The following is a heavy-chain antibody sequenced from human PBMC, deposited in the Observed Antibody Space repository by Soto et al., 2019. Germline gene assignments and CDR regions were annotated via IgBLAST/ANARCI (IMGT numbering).Heavy chain of an antibody. V-gene: IGHV4-4*07. D-gene: IGHD6-19*01. CDR2: IYTSGST. CDR1: GGSISSYY. Sequence: KPSETLSLTCTVSGGSISSYYWSWIRQPAGKGLEWIGRIYTSGSTNYNPSLKSRVTMSVDTSKNQFSLKLSSVTAADTAVYYCARAYSSGWYLYNWFDPWGQGTLVTVSS. J-gene: IGHJ5*02. CDR3: ARAYSSGWYLYNWFDP.